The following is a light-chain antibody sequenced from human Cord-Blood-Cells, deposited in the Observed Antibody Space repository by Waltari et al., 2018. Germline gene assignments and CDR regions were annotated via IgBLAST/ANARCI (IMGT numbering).Light chain of an antibody. CDR1: SSNIGAGYA. CDR3: QSYDSSLSDVV. J-gene: IGLJ2*01. V-gene: IGLV1-40*01. Sequence: QSVLTQPPSVSGAPGQRVTISCTGSSSNIGAGYAVHWYQQLPGTAPKLLIYGNSNRPSGVPDRFPGSKSGTSASLAITGLQAEDEADYYCQSYDSSLSDVVFGGGTKLTVL. CDR2: GNS.